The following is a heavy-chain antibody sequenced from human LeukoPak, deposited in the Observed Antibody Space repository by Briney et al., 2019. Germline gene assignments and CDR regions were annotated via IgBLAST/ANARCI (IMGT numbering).Heavy chain of an antibody. V-gene: IGHV3-13*01. CDR3: ARVPTNSWYNWFDP. Sequence: GGSLRLSCAASGFAFSIYDMHWVRQPTGKGLEWVSAIGTTDNTYYIDSVKGRFTTSRENAKNSLYLQMNSLRAEDTAIYYCARVPTNSWYNWFDPWGQGTLVTVSS. CDR1: GFAFSIYD. J-gene: IGHJ5*02. D-gene: IGHD2-8*01. CDR2: IGTTDNT.